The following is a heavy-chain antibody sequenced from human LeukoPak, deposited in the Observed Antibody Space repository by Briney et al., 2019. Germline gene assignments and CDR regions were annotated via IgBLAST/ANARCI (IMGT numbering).Heavy chain of an antibody. V-gene: IGHV4-59*01. J-gene: IGHJ4*02. CDR1: GGSISSYY. CDR2: IYYSGST. Sequence: PSETLSLTCTVSGGSISSYYWRWIRQPPGKGLEWIGYIYYSGSTNYNPSLKSRVTISVDTSKNQFSLKLSSVTAADTAVYYCARAVSGVRSGCYFDYWGQGTLVTVSS. D-gene: IGHD6-19*01. CDR3: ARAVSGVRSGCYFDY.